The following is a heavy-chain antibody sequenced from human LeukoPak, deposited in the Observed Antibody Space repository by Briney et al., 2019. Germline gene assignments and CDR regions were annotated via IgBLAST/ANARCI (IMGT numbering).Heavy chain of an antibody. V-gene: IGHV1-2*02. D-gene: IGHD2-15*01. CDR1: GYTFTSYG. CDR2: SNPNGGGT. J-gene: IGHJ4*02. CDR3: ARESVHCSGGRCYAEIDY. Sequence: GASVTVSFTSSGYTFTSYGISWVRQAPGQGLEWMGWSNPNGGGTNYAQKFQGRVTLTRDTSSSTAYMEMSRLTSDDTAVFYCARESVHCSGGRCYAEIDYGGQGTLVTVSS.